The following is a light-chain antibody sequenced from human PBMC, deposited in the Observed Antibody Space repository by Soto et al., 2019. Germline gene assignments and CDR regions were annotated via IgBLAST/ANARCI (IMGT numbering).Light chain of an antibody. J-gene: IGLJ1*01. CDR2: EVN. CDR3: SSYAGAITFYV. V-gene: IGLV1-40*01. CDR1: SSNIGAGHA. Sequence: QSVLTQPPSVSGAPGQRVIISCTGSSSNIGAGHAVHWYQQHPGKAPKLVIYEVNKRPAGVSKRFSGSKSGDTASLTISGLQAEYEADYYCSSYAGAITFYVFVTGTKLTVL.